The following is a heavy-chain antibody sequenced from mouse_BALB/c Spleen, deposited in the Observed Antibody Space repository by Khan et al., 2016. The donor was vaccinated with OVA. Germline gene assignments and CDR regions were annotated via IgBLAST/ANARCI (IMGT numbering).Heavy chain of an antibody. J-gene: IGHJ2*01. D-gene: IGHD2-10*01. CDR2: IYPGDGRV. CDR3: ARNAYFGNYFDY. Sequence: QVQLQQPGAELVKPGASVKLSCKASGYTFTNYWVHWVKQGPGQGLEWIGEIYPGDGRVNYNEKFKNKASLTVDRSSSTAYMQLSSLTSEDSAVYYGARNAYFGNYFDYWGQGTTLTVSS. V-gene: IGHV1S81*02. CDR1: GYTFTNYW.